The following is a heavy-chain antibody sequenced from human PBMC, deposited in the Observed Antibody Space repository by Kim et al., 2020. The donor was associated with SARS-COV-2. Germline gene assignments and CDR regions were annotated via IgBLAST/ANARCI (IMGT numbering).Heavy chain of an antibody. J-gene: IGHJ4*02. V-gene: IGHV3-21*01. CDR1: GFTFSSYS. CDR2: ISSSSSYI. CDR3: ARSPDYYGSGSPLDY. Sequence: GGSLRLSCAASGFTFSSYSMNWVRQAPGKGLEWVSSISSSSSYIYYADSVKGRFTISRDNAKNSLYLQMNSLRAEDTAVYYCARSPDYYGSGSPLDYWGQGTLVTVSS. D-gene: IGHD3-10*01.